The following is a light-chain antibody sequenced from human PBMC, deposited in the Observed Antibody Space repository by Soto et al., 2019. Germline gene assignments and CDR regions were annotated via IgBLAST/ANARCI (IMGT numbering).Light chain of an antibody. V-gene: IGKV1-5*01. CDR1: QSISSW. J-gene: IGKJ1*01. CDR2: DAS. Sequence: DIQMTQSPSTLSASVGDGVTITCRASQSISSWLAWYQQKPGKAPKLLIFDASSLESGVLSRFSGSGAGTEFTRTISSLQPDDFATDYCQQYNSYSLTFGQGTKVDIK. CDR3: QQYNSYSLT.